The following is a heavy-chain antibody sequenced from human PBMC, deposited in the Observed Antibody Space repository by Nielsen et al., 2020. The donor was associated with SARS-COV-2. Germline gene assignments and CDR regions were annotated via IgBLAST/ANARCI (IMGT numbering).Heavy chain of an antibody. D-gene: IGHD4-17*01. V-gene: IGHV2-70*01. Sequence: SWIRQPPGKALEWLALIDWDDDKYYSTSLKTRLTISKDTSKNQVVLTMTNMDPVDTATYYCARMATVTYPYYYYYGMDVWGQGTTVTVSS. CDR3: ARMATVTYPYYYYYGMDV. CDR2: IDWDDDK. J-gene: IGHJ6*02.